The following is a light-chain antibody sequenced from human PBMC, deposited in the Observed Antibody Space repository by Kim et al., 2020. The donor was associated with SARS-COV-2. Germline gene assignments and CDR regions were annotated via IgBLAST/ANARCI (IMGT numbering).Light chain of an antibody. V-gene: IGLV1-51*01. CDR2: DNN. CDR1: NSNIENNY. J-gene: IGLJ3*02. CDR3: GTWDSSLSAVV. Sequence: QSVLTQPPSVSAAPGQRVTISCSGSNSNIENNYVSWYQQFPGTAPKLLIYDNNNRPSGTPDRFSGSKSGTSATLVITGLQTGDEADYYCGTWDSSLSAVVFGGGTQLTVL.